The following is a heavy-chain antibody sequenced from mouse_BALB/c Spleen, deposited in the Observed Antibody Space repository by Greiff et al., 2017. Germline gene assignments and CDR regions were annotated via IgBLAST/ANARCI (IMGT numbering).Heavy chain of an antibody. J-gene: IGHJ3*01. CDR2: ISYSGST. D-gene: IGHD2-1*01. CDR3: ARSPYGNYRFAY. CDR1: GDSITSGY. V-gene: IGHV3-8*02. Sequence: EVKLVESGPSLVKPSQTLSLTCSVTGDSITSGYWNWIRKFPGNKLEYMGYISYSGSTYYNPSLKSRISITRDTSKNQYYLQLNSVTTEDTATYYCARSPYGNYRFAYWGQGTLVTVSA.